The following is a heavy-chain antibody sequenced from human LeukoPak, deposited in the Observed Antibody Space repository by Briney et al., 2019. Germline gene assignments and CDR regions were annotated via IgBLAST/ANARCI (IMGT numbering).Heavy chain of an antibody. CDR1: GYTFTSYG. D-gene: IGHD3-16*02. Sequence: GASVKVSCKASGYTFTSYGISWVRQAPGQGLEWMGWISAYNGNTNYAQKLQGRLTMTTDTSTSTAYMELRSLRSDGTAVYYCARVVEYYDYVWGSYHYWDSWGQGTLVTVSS. J-gene: IGHJ4*02. CDR3: ARVVEYYDYVWGSYHYWDS. V-gene: IGHV1-18*01. CDR2: ISAYNGNT.